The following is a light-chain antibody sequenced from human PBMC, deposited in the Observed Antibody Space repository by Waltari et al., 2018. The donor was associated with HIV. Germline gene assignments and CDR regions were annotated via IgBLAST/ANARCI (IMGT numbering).Light chain of an antibody. CDR3: YSTYSSGVSWV. CDR2: EDT. CDR1: ALPQKY. Sequence: SYELTQPPSVSVSPGQTASITCSGDALPQKYVYWYQQKSGQAPVLVIYEDTKRPSGISETFSGSSSGTVATLTITGAQVEHEADYYCYSTYSSGVSWVFGGGTKLTVL. J-gene: IGLJ3*02. V-gene: IGLV3-10*01.